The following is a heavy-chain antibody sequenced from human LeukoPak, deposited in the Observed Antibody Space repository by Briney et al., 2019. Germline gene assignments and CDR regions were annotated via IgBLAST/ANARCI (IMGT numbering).Heavy chain of an antibody. CDR2: IYYSGST. J-gene: IGHJ4*02. Sequence: SETLSLTCTVSGGSISSSSYYWGWIRQPPGKGLEWIGYIYYSGSTNYNPSLKSRVTISVDTSKNQFSLRLSFVTAADTAVYYCARVSSSGYHYWGQGTLVTVSS. D-gene: IGHD3-22*01. CDR1: GGSISSSSYY. CDR3: ARVSSSGYHY. V-gene: IGHV4-61*05.